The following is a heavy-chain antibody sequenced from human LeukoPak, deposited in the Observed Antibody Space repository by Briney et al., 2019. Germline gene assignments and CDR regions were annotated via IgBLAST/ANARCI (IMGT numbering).Heavy chain of an antibody. CDR1: GFTFSDYY. J-gene: IGHJ4*02. V-gene: IGHV3-11*04. Sequence: PGGSLRLSCAASGFTFSDYYMTWIRQAPGKGLQWGSYISSSGSTISYADSVKGRFTISRDNANNSLFLQMDSLTGEDTAMYYCARESGYSFGYCDSWGQGILVTVSS. CDR2: ISSSGSTI. CDR3: ARESGYSFGYCDS. D-gene: IGHD5-18*01.